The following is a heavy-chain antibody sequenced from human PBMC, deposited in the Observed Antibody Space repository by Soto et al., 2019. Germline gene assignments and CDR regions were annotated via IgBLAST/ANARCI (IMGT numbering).Heavy chain of an antibody. Sequence: SQTLSLTCAISGDSVSSNSAAWNWIRQSPSRGLEWLGRTYYRSKWYNDYAVSVKSRITINPDTSKNQFSLQLNSVTPEDTAVYYCARSPDSSGYYPRRYYYGMDVWGQGTTVTVSS. J-gene: IGHJ6*02. CDR3: ARSPDSSGYYPRRYYYGMDV. V-gene: IGHV6-1*01. D-gene: IGHD3-22*01. CDR2: TYYRSKWYN. CDR1: GDSVSSNSAA.